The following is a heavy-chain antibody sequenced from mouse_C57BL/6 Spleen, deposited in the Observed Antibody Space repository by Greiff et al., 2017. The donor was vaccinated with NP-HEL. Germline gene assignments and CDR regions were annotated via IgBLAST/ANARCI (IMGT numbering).Heavy chain of an antibody. CDR1: GYTFTSYW. CDR2: IDPNSGGT. Sequence: QVQLQQPGVELVKPGASVKLSCKASGYTFTSYWMHWVKQRPGRGLEWIGRIDPNSGGTKSNEKFTSKATLTVDKPSSTAYMQLSSLTSEDSAVYYCALLYYGSSYPYWYFDVWGTGTTVTVSS. CDR3: ALLYYGSSYPYWYFDV. V-gene: IGHV1-72*01. D-gene: IGHD1-1*01. J-gene: IGHJ1*03.